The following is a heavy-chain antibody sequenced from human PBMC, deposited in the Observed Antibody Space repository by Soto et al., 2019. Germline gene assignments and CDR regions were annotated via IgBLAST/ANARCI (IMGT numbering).Heavy chain of an antibody. J-gene: IGHJ6*03. CDR1: GFTFSSYA. Sequence: GGSLRLSCAASGFTFSSYAMSWVRQAPGKGLEWVSAISGSGGSTYYADSVKGRFTISRDNSKNTLYLQMNSLRAEDTAVYYCAKKRIFGVFSYYYMDVWGKGTRFTFPS. CDR2: ISGSGGST. D-gene: IGHD3-3*01. CDR3: AKKRIFGVFSYYYMDV. V-gene: IGHV3-23*01.